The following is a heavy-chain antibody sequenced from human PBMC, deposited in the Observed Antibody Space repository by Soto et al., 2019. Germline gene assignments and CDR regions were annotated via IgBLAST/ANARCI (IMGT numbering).Heavy chain of an antibody. J-gene: IGHJ6*02. CDR3: ASSVAKYYYYGMDV. CDR2: IIPIFGTA. Sequence: QVQLVQSGAAVKKPGSSVKVSCKASGGTFSSYAISWVRQAPGQGLEWMGGIIPIFGTANYAQKLQGRVTITADESTSTAYMGLSSLRSEDTAVYYCASSVAKYYYYGMDVWGQGTTVTVSS. V-gene: IGHV1-69*12. CDR1: GGTFSSYA. D-gene: IGHD5-12*01.